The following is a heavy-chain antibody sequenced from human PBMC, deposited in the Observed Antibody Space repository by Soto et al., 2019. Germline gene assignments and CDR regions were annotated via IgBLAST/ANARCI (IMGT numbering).Heavy chain of an antibody. J-gene: IGHJ6*03. Sequence: GGSLRLSCAASGFTVSSNYMSWVRQAPGKGLEWVSVIYSGGSTYYADSVKGRFTISRDNSKNTLYLQMNSLRAEDTAVYYCARRGSSAPYYYYYYYMGVWGKGTTVTVSS. CDR1: GFTVSSNY. CDR2: IYSGGST. V-gene: IGHV3-66*01. CDR3: ARRGSSAPYYYYYYYMGV. D-gene: IGHD6-6*01.